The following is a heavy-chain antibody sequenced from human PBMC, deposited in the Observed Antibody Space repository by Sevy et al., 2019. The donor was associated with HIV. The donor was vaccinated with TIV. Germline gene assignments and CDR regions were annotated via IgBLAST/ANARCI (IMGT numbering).Heavy chain of an antibody. D-gene: IGHD6-13*01. V-gene: IGHV3-30-3*01. CDR2: ISYDGSHK. CDR1: GFIFGSYA. CDR3: ARGPGSSWSSFDY. Sequence: GGSLRLSCAASGFIFGSYAMNWVRQAPGKGLEWVAVISYDGSHKYYADSVKGRFTISRDSPKNTLYLQMHSLRTDDTAVYYCARGPGSSWSSFDYWGQGTLVTVSS. J-gene: IGHJ4*02.